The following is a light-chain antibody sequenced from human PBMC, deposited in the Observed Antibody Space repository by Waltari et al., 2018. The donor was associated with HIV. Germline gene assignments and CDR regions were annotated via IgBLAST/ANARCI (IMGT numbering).Light chain of an antibody. CDR1: SSDVGGYNY. V-gene: IGLV2-11*01. Sequence: QSALTQPRSVSGSPGQSVTISCTGPSSDVGGYNYVPWYQQHPGKAPKLMIYEVSKRPSGVPDRFSGSKSGNTASLTISGLQAEDEADYYCCSYAGSYTFVFGGGTKLTVL. J-gene: IGLJ2*01. CDR2: EVS. CDR3: CSYAGSYTFV.